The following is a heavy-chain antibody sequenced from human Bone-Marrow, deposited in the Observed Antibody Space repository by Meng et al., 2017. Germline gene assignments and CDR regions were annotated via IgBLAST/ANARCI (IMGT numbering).Heavy chain of an antibody. CDR2: ITGSGGST. Sequence: VQRVGVGGGLVQPGGSLRLSCAASGFTFSSYAMSWVRQAPGKGLEWLSAITGSGGSTYYADSVKGRFTISRDNSKNTLYLQMNSLRAEDTAIYYCGKQYSGSYEYWGQGTLVTVSS. CDR1: GFTFSSYA. J-gene: IGHJ4*02. D-gene: IGHD1-26*01. V-gene: IGHV3-23*04. CDR3: GKQYSGSYEY.